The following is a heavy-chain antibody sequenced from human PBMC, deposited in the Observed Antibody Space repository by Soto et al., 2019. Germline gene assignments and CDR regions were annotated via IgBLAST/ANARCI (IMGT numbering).Heavy chain of an antibody. Sequence: QVQLQESGPGLVKPSQTLSLTCTVSGGSISSGDYYWSWIRQHPGKGLDWIVYIYYSGSTYYNPSLQSRVTISVDTSKNQFSLKLSSVTAADTAVYYCARWWSGSRQGFDPWGQGTLVTVSS. CDR3: ARWWSGSRQGFDP. V-gene: IGHV4-31*03. CDR1: GGSISSGDYY. D-gene: IGHD3-3*01. CDR2: IYYSGST. J-gene: IGHJ5*02.